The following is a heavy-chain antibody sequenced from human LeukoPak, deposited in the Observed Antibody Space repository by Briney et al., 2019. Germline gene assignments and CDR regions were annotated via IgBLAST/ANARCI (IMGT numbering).Heavy chain of an antibody. Sequence: GGSLRLSCAASGFTFSSYEMNWVRQAPGKGLEWVSYISSSGSTIYYADSVKGRFTISRDNAKNSLYLQMNSLRAEDTAVYYCASFTMVRGVRNWFDPWGQGTLVTVSS. J-gene: IGHJ5*02. D-gene: IGHD3-10*01. CDR3: ASFTMVRGVRNWFDP. V-gene: IGHV3-48*03. CDR2: ISSSGSTI. CDR1: GFTFSSYE.